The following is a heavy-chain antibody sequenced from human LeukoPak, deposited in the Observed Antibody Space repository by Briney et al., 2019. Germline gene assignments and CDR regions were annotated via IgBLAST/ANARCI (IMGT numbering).Heavy chain of an antibody. D-gene: IGHD3-9*01. CDR3: ARDRYYDILTGTATPDY. J-gene: IGHJ4*02. CDR1: GFTFSDYY. V-gene: IGHV3-11*01. Sequence: GGCLRLSCAASGFTFSDYYMSWIRQAPGKGLEGGSYISSSGTTIYYAPSVKGRFTISRDNAKNSLYLQMNSLRAEDTAVYYCARDRYYDILTGTATPDYWGQGTLVTVSS. CDR2: ISSSGTTI.